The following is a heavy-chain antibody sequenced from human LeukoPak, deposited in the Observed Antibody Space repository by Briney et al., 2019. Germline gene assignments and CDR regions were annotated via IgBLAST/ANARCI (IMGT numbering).Heavy chain of an antibody. CDR1: GGSISSGGYY. V-gene: IGHV4-31*03. D-gene: IGHD6-19*01. Sequence: SETLSLTCTVSGGSISSGGYYWSWIRQHPGKGLEWIGYIYYSGSTYYNPSLKSRVTISVDTSKNQFSLKLSSVTAADTAMYYCARDDGAGRRYFDLWGRGTLVTVSS. CDR3: ARDDGAGRRYFDL. J-gene: IGHJ2*01. CDR2: IYYSGST.